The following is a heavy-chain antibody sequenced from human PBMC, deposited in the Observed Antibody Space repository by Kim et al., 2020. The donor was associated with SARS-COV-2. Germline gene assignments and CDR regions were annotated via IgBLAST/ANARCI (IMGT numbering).Heavy chain of an antibody. CDR1: GFTFSSYG. D-gene: IGHD3-22*01. J-gene: IGHJ5*02. CDR2: ISYDGSNK. Sequence: GGSLRLSCAASGFTFSSYGMHWVRQAPGKGLEWVAVISYDGSNKYYADSVKGRFTISRDNSKNTLYLQMNSLRAEDTAVYYCAKDLYYYDSSGHGDRDWFGPWGQGTLVTVSP. CDR3: AKDLYYYDSSGHGDRDWFGP. V-gene: IGHV3-30*18.